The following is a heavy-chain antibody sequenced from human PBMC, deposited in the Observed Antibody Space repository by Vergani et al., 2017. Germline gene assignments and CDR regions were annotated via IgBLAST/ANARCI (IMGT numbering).Heavy chain of an antibody. CDR2: LSASDRRT. Sequence: EVQLLESGGDLVQPGGSLRLSCAASGFTFIMHAMSWVRQAPGKGLEWVSTLSASDRRTHYADSVKGRFTISRDNSKNTLYLQMNSLRAEDTAVYYCARDPTVSSPYNWNYGRDAFDIWGQGTMVTVSS. V-gene: IGHV3-23*01. J-gene: IGHJ3*02. CDR1: GFTFIMHA. CDR3: ARDPTVSSPYNWNYGRDAFDI. D-gene: IGHD1-7*01.